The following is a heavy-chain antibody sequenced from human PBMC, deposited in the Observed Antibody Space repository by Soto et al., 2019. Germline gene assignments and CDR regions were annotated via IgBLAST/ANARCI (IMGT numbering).Heavy chain of an antibody. J-gene: IGHJ6*02. CDR2: INHSGST. D-gene: IGHD3-3*01. Sequence: SETLSLTCAVYGGSFSGYYWSWIRQPPGKGLEWIGEINHSGSTNYNPSLKSRVTISVDTSKNQFSLKLSSVTAADTAVYYCARGRVLRFLEWLSTKYYYYGMDVWGQGTTVTVSS. CDR3: ARGRVLRFLEWLSTKYYYYGMDV. CDR1: GGSFSGYY. V-gene: IGHV4-34*01.